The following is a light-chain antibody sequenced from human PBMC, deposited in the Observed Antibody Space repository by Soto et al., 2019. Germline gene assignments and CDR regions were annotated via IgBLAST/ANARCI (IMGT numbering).Light chain of an antibody. CDR1: QSISSW. V-gene: IGKV1-5*01. CDR3: QQYNSYPWT. Sequence: DIQMTQSPSTLSASVGDRVTITCRASQSISSWLAWYQQKPGKAPKLLIYDASSLESGAPSRFSGSGSGTEFTLTISSLQHDDFATYYRQQYNSYPWTFGQGTKVDIK. CDR2: DAS. J-gene: IGKJ1*01.